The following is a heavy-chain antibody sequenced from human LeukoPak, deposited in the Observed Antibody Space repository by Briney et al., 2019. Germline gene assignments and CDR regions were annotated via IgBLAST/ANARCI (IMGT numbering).Heavy chain of an antibody. V-gene: IGHV4-30-2*01. J-gene: IGHJ6*02. CDR3: ARGYYDSSAYRPGTRAYYGMDV. CDR2: IYHSGST. CDR1: GGSISSGGFS. D-gene: IGHD3-22*01. Sequence: SQTLSLTCAVSGGSISSGGFSWTWIRQPPGKGLEWIGYIYHSGSTYYNPSLKSRVTISVDRSKNQFSLRVSSVTAADTAVYYCARGYYDSSAYRPGTRAYYGMDVWGQGTTVTVSS.